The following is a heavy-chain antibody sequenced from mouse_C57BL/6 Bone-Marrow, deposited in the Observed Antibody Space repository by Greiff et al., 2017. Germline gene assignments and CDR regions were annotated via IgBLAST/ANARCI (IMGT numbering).Heavy chain of an antibody. J-gene: IGHJ1*03. V-gene: IGHV2-9-1*01. CDR1: GFSLTSYA. CDR3: AREGYYYGSRSWYFDV. CDR2: IWPGGGT. D-gene: IGHD1-1*01. Sequence: QVQLKESGPGLVAPSQSLSITCTVSGFSLTSYAISWVRQPPGKGLEWLGVIWPGGGTNYNSDLKSRLSIRKDNSKSQVFLKMNSLQTDDTARYYCAREGYYYGSRSWYFDVWGTGTTVTVSS.